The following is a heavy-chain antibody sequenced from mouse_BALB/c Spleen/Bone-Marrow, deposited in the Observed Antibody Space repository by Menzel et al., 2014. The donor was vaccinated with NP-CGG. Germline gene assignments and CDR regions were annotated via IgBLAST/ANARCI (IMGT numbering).Heavy chain of an antibody. CDR2: ISSGGTT. Sequence: DVKLVESGGGLVKPGGSLKLSCAASGFTFSGYAMSWVRQTPEKRLEWVASISSGGTTYYPDSVKGRFTISRDNARSILYLQMSSLRSEDTAMYYCAGITTVDYWGQGTSVTVSS. J-gene: IGHJ4*01. CDR3: AGITTVDY. CDR1: GFTFSGYA. D-gene: IGHD1-1*01. V-gene: IGHV5-6-5*01.